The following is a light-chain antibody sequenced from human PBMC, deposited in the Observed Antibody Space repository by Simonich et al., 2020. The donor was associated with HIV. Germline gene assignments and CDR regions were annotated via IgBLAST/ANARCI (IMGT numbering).Light chain of an antibody. V-gene: IGKV1-5*03. J-gene: IGKJ2*01. CDR3: QQYNSYQYT. Sequence: DIQMTQSTSTLSASVGDRVPITCRARQSISSWLAWYQQKPGKAPKLLIYRASSLESGVPSRFSGSGSGTEFTLTISSLQPDDFATYYCQQYNSYQYTFGQGTKLEIK. CDR1: QSISSW. CDR2: RAS.